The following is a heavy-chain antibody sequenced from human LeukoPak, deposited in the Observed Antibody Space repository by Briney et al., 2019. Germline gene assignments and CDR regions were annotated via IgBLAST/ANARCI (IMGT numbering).Heavy chain of an antibody. J-gene: IGHJ4*02. CDR2: IYYSGST. V-gene: IGHV4-39*01. CDR3: ARLDDSSGYLH. Sequence: GSLRLSCAASGFTFSSYWMSWVRQPPGKGLEWIGSIYYSGSTYYNPSLKSRVTISVDTSKNQFSLKLSSVTAADTAVYYCARLDDSSGYLHWGQGTLVTVSS. D-gene: IGHD3-22*01. CDR1: GFTFSSYW.